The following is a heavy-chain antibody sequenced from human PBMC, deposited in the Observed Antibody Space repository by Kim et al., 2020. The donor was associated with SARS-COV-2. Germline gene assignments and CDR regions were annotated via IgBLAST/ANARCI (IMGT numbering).Heavy chain of an antibody. CDR3: ARAIITMVQGVIGFDY. Sequence: SLKSRVTKSVDTSKNQFSLKLSSVTAADTAVYYCARAIITMVQGVIGFDYWGQGTLVTVSS. D-gene: IGHD3-10*01. V-gene: IGHV4-59*01. J-gene: IGHJ4*02.